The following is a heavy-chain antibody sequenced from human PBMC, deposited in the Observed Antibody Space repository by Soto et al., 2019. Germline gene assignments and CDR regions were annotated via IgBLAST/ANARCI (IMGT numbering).Heavy chain of an antibody. V-gene: IGHV1-46*01. CDR1: GYTFTSYY. J-gene: IGHJ3*02. CDR2: INPSGGST. CDR3: ARPETAECGGDCYSDENDAFDI. Sequence: ASVKVSCKASGYTFTSYYMHWVRQAPGQGLEWMGIINPSGGSTSYAQKFQGRVTMTRDTSTSTVYMELSSLRSEDTAVYYCARPETAECGGDCYSDENDAFDIWGQGTMVTVSS. D-gene: IGHD2-21*02.